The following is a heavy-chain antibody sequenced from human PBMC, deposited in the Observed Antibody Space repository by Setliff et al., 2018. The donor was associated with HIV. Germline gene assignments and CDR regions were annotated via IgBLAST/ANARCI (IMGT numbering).Heavy chain of an antibody. CDR2: IYYSGST. J-gene: IGHJ6*03. V-gene: IGHV4-61*03. Sequence: PSETLSLTCAVSAYSISSGYYWGWIRQPPGKGLEWIGYIYYSGSTNYNPSLKSRVTISVDTSKNHFSLKLRSVTAADTAVYYCARQGGYSGYGFYYYYYYMDVWGKGTTVTVSS. D-gene: IGHD5-12*01. CDR1: AYSISSGYY. CDR3: ARQGGYSGYGFYYYYYYMDV.